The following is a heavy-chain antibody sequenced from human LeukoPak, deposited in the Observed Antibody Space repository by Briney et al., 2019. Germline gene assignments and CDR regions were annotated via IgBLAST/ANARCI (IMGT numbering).Heavy chain of an antibody. CDR3: ARYPRKHQLKAASMDV. CDR2: IYHSGST. CDR1: GGSISSSNW. D-gene: IGHD6-13*01. V-gene: IGHV4-4*02. J-gene: IGHJ6*04. Sequence: PSETLSLTCAVSGGSISSSNWWSWVRQPPGKGLEWIGEIYHSGSTNYNPSLKSRVTISVDKSKNQFSLKLSSVTAADTAVYYCARYPRKHQLKAASMDVWGKGTTVTVSS.